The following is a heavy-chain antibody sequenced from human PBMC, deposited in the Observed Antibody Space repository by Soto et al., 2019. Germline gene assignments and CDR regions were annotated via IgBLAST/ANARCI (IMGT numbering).Heavy chain of an antibody. J-gene: IGHJ6*03. CDR3: ARHVDSSGWPRGYYYYMDV. D-gene: IGHD6-19*01. CDR1: GGSISSSSYY. Sequence: SETLSLTCTVSGGSISSSSYYWGWIRQPPGKGLEWIGSIYYSGSTYYNPSLKSRVTISVDTSKNQFSLKLSSVTAADTAVYYCARHVDSSGWPRGYYYYMDVWGKGTTVTVSS. CDR2: IYYSGST. V-gene: IGHV4-39*01.